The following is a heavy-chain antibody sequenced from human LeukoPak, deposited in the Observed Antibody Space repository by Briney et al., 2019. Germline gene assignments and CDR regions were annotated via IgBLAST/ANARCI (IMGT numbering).Heavy chain of an antibody. V-gene: IGHV3-74*01. CDR3: AKGPNYFDS. Sequence: PGGSLRLSCAASGFSFSNYWMHWVRQAPGKVLVWVTRMNSDGSTTYYADSVQGRFTISRDNAKNTLYLQMNSLRAEDTAMYFCAKGPNYFDSWGQGTLVTVSS. J-gene: IGHJ4*02. CDR2: MNSDGSTT. CDR1: GFSFSNYW.